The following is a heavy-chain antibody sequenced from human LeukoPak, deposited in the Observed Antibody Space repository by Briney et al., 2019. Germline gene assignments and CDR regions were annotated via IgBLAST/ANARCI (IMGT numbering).Heavy chain of an antibody. CDR2: INSDGSST. V-gene: IGHV3-74*01. Sequence: GGSLRLSCAASGFTFSSYWMHWVRQAPGKGLVWVSRINSDGSSTSYADSVKGRFTVSRDNAKNTLYLQMNSLRAADTAVYYCARKCYGDYDDAFDIWGQGTMVTVSS. CDR3: ARKCYGDYDDAFDI. CDR1: GFTFSSYW. D-gene: IGHD4-17*01. J-gene: IGHJ3*02.